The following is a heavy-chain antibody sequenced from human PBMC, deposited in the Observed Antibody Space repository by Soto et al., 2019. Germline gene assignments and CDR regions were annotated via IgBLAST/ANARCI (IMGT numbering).Heavy chain of an antibody. CDR1: GFTFSSYG. Sequence: QVQLVESGGGVVQPGRSLRLSCAASGFTFSSYGMHWVRQAPGKGLEWVAVISYDGSNKYYADSVKGRFTISRDNSKNTLYLQMNSLRAEDTAVYYCAKDTMNYYDSSSYYYYFDYWGQGTLVTVSS. CDR2: ISYDGSNK. D-gene: IGHD3-22*01. V-gene: IGHV3-30*18. J-gene: IGHJ4*02. CDR3: AKDTMNYYDSSSYYYYFDY.